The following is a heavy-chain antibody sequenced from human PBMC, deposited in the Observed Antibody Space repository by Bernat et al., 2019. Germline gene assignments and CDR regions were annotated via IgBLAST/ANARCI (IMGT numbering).Heavy chain of an antibody. J-gene: IGHJ2*01. V-gene: IGHV3-74*01. CDR1: GFTLSTYW. CDR3: AREFISALGYCSGGSCYRYFDL. D-gene: IGHD2-15*01. Sequence: EVQLVESGGDLVQPGGSLRLSCAASGFTLSTYWMHWVRQAPGKGLVWVSRINSDGSIISYADSVRGRFTISRDNAKNTLYLQMNSLRAEDTAVYYCAREFISALGYCSGGSCYRYFDLWGRGTLVTVSS. CDR2: INSDGSII.